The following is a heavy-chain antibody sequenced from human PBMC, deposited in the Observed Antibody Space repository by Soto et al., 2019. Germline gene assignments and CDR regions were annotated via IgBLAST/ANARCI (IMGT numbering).Heavy chain of an antibody. CDR2: IYSGGSA. V-gene: IGHV3-66*01. D-gene: IGHD5-18*01. CDR1: GFTVRSNY. CDR3: ARNGYSYGGGYFDY. J-gene: IGHJ4*02. Sequence: EVQLVESGGGLVQPGGSLRLSCAASGFTVRSNYMRWVRQAPGKGLEWVSVIYSGGSAYYADSVKGRFTISRDNSKNTLYLQMNSLRAEDTAVYYCARNGYSYGGGYFDYWGQGTLVTVSS.